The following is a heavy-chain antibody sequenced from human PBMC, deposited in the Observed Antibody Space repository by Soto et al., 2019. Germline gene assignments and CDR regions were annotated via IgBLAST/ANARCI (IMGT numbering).Heavy chain of an antibody. V-gene: IGHV4-31*03. J-gene: IGHJ4*02. CDR3: ARVPYYDSSGYIFDY. CDR1: GGSISIGGYY. D-gene: IGHD3-22*01. CDR2: IYYSGST. Sequence: NPSDTLSLTCTVSGGSISIGGYYWSWIRHHPGKGLEWIGYIYYSGSTYYNPSLKSRVTISVDTSKNQFSLKLSSVTAADTAVYYCARVPYYDSSGYIFDYWGQGTLVTVSS.